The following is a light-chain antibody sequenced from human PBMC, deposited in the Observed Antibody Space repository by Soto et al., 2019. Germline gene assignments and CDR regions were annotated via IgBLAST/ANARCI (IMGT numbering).Light chain of an antibody. CDR1: QSVSSSY. CDR2: GAS. Sequence: ELVLTQSPGTLSLSPGERATLSCRASQSVSSSYLAWYQQKPGQAPRLLIYGASSRATGIPDRFSGSGSVTAFTLTISRMEAEDSGVYYCQQYGSAPMYTFGQGTKLEIK. J-gene: IGKJ2*01. CDR3: QQYGSAPMYT. V-gene: IGKV3-20*01.